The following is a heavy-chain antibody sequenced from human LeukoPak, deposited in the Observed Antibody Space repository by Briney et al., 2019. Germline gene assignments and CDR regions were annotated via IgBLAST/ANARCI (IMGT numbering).Heavy chain of an antibody. CDR3: ARESGWGLPHAFDF. D-gene: IGHD3-3*01. CDR1: GFTFSTYG. Sequence: PGGSLRLSCVASGFTFSTYGMTWVRQAPGKGLEWVTLISYDGSKIYYADSVKGRFSISRDNSKNTLYLQMNSLRAEDTAVYYCARESGWGLPHAFDFWGQGTMVTVSS. CDR2: ISYDGSKI. V-gene: IGHV3-30*03. J-gene: IGHJ3*01.